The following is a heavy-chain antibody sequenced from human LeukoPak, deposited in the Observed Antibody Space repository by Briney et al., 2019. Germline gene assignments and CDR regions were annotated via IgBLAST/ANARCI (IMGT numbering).Heavy chain of an antibody. J-gene: IGHJ1*01. CDR1: GFTFSSYN. CDR3: ARAEVLLWFGESPGAEYFHH. D-gene: IGHD3-10*01. V-gene: IGHV3-21*01. CDR2: ISTRGSYI. Sequence: GGSLRLSCAASGFTFSSYNMNWVRQAPGKGLEWVSSISTRGSYIYYADSMKGRFTISRDNAKNSLYLQMNSLRAEDTAVYYCARAEVLLWFGESPGAEYFHHWGQGTLVTVSS.